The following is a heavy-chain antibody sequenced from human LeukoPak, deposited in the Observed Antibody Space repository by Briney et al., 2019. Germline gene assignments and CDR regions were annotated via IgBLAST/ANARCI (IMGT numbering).Heavy chain of an antibody. D-gene: IGHD5-18*01. CDR2: ISAYNGNT. CDR1: CYTFTSYG. J-gene: IGHJ6*04. CDR3: AREKVWGYSYRDGPYYGMDV. V-gene: IGHV1-18*04. Sequence: ASVKVSCKASCYTFTSYGVSWVRQARGQGLEWMGWISAYNGNTNYAQKLQGRVTMTTDTSTSTAYMELRSLRSDDTAVYYCAREKVWGYSYRDGPYYGMDVWGKGSTVTVSS.